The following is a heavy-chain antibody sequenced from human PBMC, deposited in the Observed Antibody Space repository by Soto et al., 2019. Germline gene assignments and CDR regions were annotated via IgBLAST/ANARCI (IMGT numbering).Heavy chain of an antibody. CDR1: GFTFGDYA. Sequence: GGSLRLSCTASGFTFGDYAMSWFRQAPGKGLEWVGFIRSKAYGGTTEYAASVKGRFTISRDDSKSIAYLQMNSLKTEDTAVHYCTRDARYGGSWFDPWGQGTLVTVSS. V-gene: IGHV3-49*03. CDR3: TRDARYGGSWFDP. J-gene: IGHJ5*02. D-gene: IGHD1-26*01. CDR2: IRSKAYGGTT.